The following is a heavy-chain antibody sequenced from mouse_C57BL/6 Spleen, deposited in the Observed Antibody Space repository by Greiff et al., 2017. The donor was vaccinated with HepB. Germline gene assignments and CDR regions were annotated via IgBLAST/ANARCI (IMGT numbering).Heavy chain of an antibody. CDR3: ARGSYYGSVN. V-gene: IGHV5-17*01. CDR1: GFTFSDYG. D-gene: IGHD1-1*01. J-gene: IGHJ2*01. Sequence: EVMLVESGGGLVKPGGSLKLSCAASGFTFSDYGMHWVRQAPEKGLEWVAYISSGSSNNYYADTVKGRFTISRDNAKNTLFLQMTSLTSEDTAMYYCARGSYYGSVNWGQGTTLTVST. CDR2: ISSGSSNN.